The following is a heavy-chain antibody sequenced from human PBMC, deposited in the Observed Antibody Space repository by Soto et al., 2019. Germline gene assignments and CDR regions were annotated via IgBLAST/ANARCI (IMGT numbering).Heavy chain of an antibody. J-gene: IGHJ4*02. CDR3: ATGTASSGSFDY. CDR1: GFTFSTYD. V-gene: IGHV3-13*01. CDR2: IGTPGDS. Sequence: EVQLVESGGGLVQPGGSLRLSCAASGFTFSTYDMHWVRQATGKGLEWVSTIGTPGDSYYPGSVRGRFTISRENAKNSFYLQMNSLRVGDTAVYYCATGTASSGSFDYWGQGTPVTVSS. D-gene: IGHD6-25*01.